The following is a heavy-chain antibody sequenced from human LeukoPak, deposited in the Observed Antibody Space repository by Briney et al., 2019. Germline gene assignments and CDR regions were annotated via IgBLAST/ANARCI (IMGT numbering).Heavy chain of an antibody. Sequence: GSSLRLSCAASGFIFDDFSMFWVRQAPGKGLEWVSSITWHGRSTAYADSVRGRFSISRDNARNSLYLQMNSLRPEDTAFYYCTKATTRRVPAARIDSWGQGTLVTVSS. J-gene: IGHJ4*02. D-gene: IGHD6-13*01. CDR2: ITWHGRST. V-gene: IGHV3-9*01. CDR3: TKATTRRVPAARIDS. CDR1: GFIFDDFS.